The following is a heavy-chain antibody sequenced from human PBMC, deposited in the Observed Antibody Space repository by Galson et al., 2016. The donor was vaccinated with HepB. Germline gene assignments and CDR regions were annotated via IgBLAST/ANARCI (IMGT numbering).Heavy chain of an antibody. CDR3: ARGRAPKTLDTFDI. Sequence: SLRLSCAASGFIFSDFYMTWMRRAPGKSLEWVSYISHSSAFKDYADSVKGRFIISRDNVRNSLFLQMNSLRAEDTALYFCARGRAPKTLDTFDIWGQGTLVTVSS. V-gene: IGHV3-11*06. CDR2: ISHSSAFK. CDR1: GFIFSDFY. D-gene: IGHD5-18*01. J-gene: IGHJ4*02.